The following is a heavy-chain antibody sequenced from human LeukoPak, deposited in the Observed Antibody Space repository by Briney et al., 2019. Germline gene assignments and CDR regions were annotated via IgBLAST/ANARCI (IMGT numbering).Heavy chain of an antibody. CDR2: INHSGST. J-gene: IGHJ4*02. CDR1: GGSFSGYY. CDR3: ARVGGSGYSGSEEPFDY. Sequence: PSETLSLTCAVYGGSFSGYYWSWIRQPPGKGLEWIGEINHSGSTNYNPSLKSRVTISVDTSENQFSLKLSSVTAADTAVYYCARVGGSGYSGSEEPFDYWGQGTLVTVSS. V-gene: IGHV4-34*01. D-gene: IGHD5-12*01.